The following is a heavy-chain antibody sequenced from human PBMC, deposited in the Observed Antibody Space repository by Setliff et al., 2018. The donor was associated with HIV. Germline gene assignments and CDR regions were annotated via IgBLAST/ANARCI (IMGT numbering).Heavy chain of an antibody. J-gene: IGHJ4*02. D-gene: IGHD2-2*01. CDR1: GDSISSSSYY. Sequence: PSETLSLTCNVSGDSISSSSYYWGWIRQPPGKGLEWIGSFHYSGSTSYNPSLRSRVTISVDTSKNQFSLKLTSVTAADTAVYYCARGSCFNTGCLDSWGQGALVTVSS. V-gene: IGHV4-39*07. CDR2: FHYSGST. CDR3: ARGSCFNTGCLDS.